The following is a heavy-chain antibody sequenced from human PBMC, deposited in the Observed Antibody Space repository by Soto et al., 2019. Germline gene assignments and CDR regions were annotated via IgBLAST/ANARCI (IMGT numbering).Heavy chain of an antibody. Sequence: QLFLQESGPGVVKSSETLSLTCTVTGVSFTRRNQYWGRVRQPSGKWLVWVASIHNIGETYSNPSLRARISMSVDTHNTGFSLRPTIMTAAAAASYFCSIHPYDDHISGYHDFWGQGALVTVSS. CDR3: SIHPYDDHISGYHDF. D-gene: IGHD5-12*01. CDR2: IHNIGET. V-gene: IGHV4-39*01. J-gene: IGHJ4*02. CDR1: GVSFTRRNQY.